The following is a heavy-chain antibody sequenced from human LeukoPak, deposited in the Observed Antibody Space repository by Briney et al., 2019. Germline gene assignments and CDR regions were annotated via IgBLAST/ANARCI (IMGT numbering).Heavy chain of an antibody. CDR1: GGSFSGYY. J-gene: IGHJ5*02. CDR2: VNHSGST. CDR3: ASRDYGDYNWFDP. D-gene: IGHD4-17*01. Sequence: PSETLSLTCAVYGGSFSGYYWSWIRQPPGKGLEWIGEVNHSGSTNYNPSLKSRVTISVDTSKNQFSLKLSSVTAADTAVYYCASRDYGDYNWFDPWGQGTLVTVSS. V-gene: IGHV4-34*01.